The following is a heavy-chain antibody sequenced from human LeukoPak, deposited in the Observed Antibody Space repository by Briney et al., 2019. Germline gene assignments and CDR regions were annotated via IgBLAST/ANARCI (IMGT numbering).Heavy chain of an antibody. J-gene: IGHJ4*02. CDR2: IKGDGSST. V-gene: IGHV3-74*01. CDR3: VRDGVGAPPFDY. CDR1: GFTFSSNW. Sequence: GGSLRLSCAASGFTFSSNWMHWVRQAPGKGLVWVSRIKGDGSSTSYADSVKGRFTISRDNAKNTLFLQMNSLRAEDTAVYYCVRDGVGAPPFDYWGQGALVTVSS. D-gene: IGHD1-26*01.